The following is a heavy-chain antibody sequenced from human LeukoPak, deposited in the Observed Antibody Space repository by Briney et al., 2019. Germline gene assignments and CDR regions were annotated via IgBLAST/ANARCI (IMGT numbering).Heavy chain of an antibody. J-gene: IGHJ6*02. CDR2: INHSGST. CDR3: ARGIRLLTVGVSAGLDV. V-gene: IGHV4-34*01. CDR1: GGSFSGYY. Sequence: SETLSLTCAVYGGSFSGYYWSWIRQPPGKGLEWIGEINHSGSTNYNPSLKSRVTISVDTSKNQFSLELSSVTAADTAVYYCARGIRLLTVGVSAGLDVWGQGTTVTVSS. D-gene: IGHD4-23*01.